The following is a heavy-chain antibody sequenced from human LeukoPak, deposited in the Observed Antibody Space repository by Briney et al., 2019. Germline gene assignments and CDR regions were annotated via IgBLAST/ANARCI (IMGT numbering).Heavy chain of an antibody. CDR2: FYVGGNT. Sequence: GGSLRLSCTVSGFTVSDNYMCWVRQAPGKGLEWVSAFYVGGNTFYADSVKGRFTTSRDNSKNTLFLHMNTLRADDMAVYYCAKDLYPHGRAEYFQHWGQGTLVTVSS. V-gene: IGHV3-53*01. CDR1: GFTVSDNY. CDR3: AKDLYPHGRAEYFQH. D-gene: IGHD2-2*02. J-gene: IGHJ1*01.